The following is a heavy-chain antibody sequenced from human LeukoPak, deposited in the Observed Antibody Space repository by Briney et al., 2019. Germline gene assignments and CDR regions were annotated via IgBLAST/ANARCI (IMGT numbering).Heavy chain of an antibody. CDR1: GFIFSSYG. J-gene: IGHJ3*02. V-gene: IGHV3-48*02. CDR2: ISSSSSTI. D-gene: IGHD1-26*01. Sequence: GGSLRLSCAASGFIFSSYGMHWVRQAPGKGLEWVSYISSSSSTIYYADSVKGRFTISRDNAKNSLYLQMNSLRDEDTAVYYCARDRGWELSDAFDIWGQGTMVTVSS. CDR3: ARDRGWELSDAFDI.